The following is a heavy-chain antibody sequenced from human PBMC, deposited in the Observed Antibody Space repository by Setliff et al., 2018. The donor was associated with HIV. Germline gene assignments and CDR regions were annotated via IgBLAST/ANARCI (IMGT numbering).Heavy chain of an antibody. V-gene: IGHV1-3*01. J-gene: IGHJ2*01. D-gene: IGHD3-22*01. CDR2: INAGNGDA. Sequence: GASVQVSCKASGYTFTNYAIHWVRQAPGQRLEWMGWINAGNGDAKYSQKFQGRVTITTDTSASTAYMELNSLSSEDTAVYYCARHQAPYYGSSGYNPNWYFDLWGRGTLVTVSS. CDR3: ARHQAPYYGSSGYNPNWYFDL. CDR1: GYTFTNYA.